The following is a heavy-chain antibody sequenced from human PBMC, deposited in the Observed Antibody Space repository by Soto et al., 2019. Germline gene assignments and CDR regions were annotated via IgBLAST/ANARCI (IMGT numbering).Heavy chain of an antibody. CDR3: ARHHGPTTSENWFDP. CDR2: ISTYSGDT. CDR1: GYTFFTYD. D-gene: IGHD5-12*01. V-gene: IGHV1-18*01. Sequence: QVHLVQSGVEVKTPGASVKVSCQASGYTFFTYDISWVRQAPGQGLEWMGWISTYSGDTKYAQKFQGRVTMTTDTATTTAYLELRRLRSDDTAVYYCARHHGPTTSENWFDPWSQGTLVTVSS. J-gene: IGHJ5*02.